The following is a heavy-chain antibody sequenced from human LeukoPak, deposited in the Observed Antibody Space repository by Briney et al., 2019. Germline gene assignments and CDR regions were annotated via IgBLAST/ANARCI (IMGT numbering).Heavy chain of an antibody. J-gene: IGHJ4*02. CDR1: GFSFSMFW. V-gene: IGHV3-23*01. D-gene: IGHD2-2*01. Sequence: GGSLRLSCAASGFSFSMFWMTWVRQAPGKGLEWVATINGVSSTTYYADTVTGRFTISRDNSKNTVYLQMNSLRAGDSALYYCARRIEAVVASYFHYWGQGVLVTVSS. CDR3: ARRIEAVVASYFHY. CDR2: INGVSSTT.